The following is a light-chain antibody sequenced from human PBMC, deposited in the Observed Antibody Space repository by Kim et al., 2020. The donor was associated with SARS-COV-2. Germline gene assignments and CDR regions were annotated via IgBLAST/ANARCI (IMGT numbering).Light chain of an antibody. CDR3: QRYSFCPRT. V-gene: IGKV1-9*01. Sequence: APVGTRVTTTCRATQGISYYLAWYQQNPGKAPKLLIYAASTLQSRVPSRFSGSGSGTEFSLTITNLQPEDFATYFCQRYSFCPRTFGQGTKVDIK. CDR1: QGISYY. J-gene: IGKJ1*01. CDR2: AAS.